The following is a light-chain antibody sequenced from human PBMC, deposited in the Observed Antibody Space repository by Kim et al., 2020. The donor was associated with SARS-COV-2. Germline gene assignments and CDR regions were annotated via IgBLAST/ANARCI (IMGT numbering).Light chain of an antibody. Sequence: SVGDRVTITCRASQSISSWLAWYQQKPGKAPKLLIYKASSLESGVPSRFSGSGSGTEFTLTISSLQPDDFATYYCQQYNSYSPITFGQGTRLEIK. CDR2: KAS. J-gene: IGKJ5*01. CDR3: QQYNSYSPIT. V-gene: IGKV1-5*03. CDR1: QSISSW.